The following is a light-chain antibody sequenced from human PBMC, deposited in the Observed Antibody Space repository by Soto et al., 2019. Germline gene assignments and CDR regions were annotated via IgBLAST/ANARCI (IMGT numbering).Light chain of an antibody. J-gene: IGLJ1*01. Sequence: QSALTQPPSASGSHGQPVAISCTGTSSDVGGYNYVSWYQQHPGKAPKLMIYEVNKRPSGVPDRFSGSKSGNTASLTVSGLQAEDEADYYCSSYAGSSNVFGTGTKVTVL. CDR3: SSYAGSSNV. V-gene: IGLV2-8*01. CDR1: SSDVGGYNY. CDR2: EVN.